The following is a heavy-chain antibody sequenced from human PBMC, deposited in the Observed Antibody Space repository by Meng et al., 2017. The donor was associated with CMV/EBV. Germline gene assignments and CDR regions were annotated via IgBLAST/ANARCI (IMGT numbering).Heavy chain of an antibody. D-gene: IGHD5-24*01. J-gene: IGHJ3*02. CDR1: GFTFSSYE. Sequence: SLKISCAASGFTFSSYEMNWVRQAPGKGLEWVSYISSSGSTIYYADSVKGRFTISRDNAKNSLYLQMNSLRAEDTAVYYCARGRGWLQPAVAFDIWGQGTMVTVSS. CDR3: ARGRGWLQPAVAFDI. CDR2: ISSSGSTI. V-gene: IGHV3-48*03.